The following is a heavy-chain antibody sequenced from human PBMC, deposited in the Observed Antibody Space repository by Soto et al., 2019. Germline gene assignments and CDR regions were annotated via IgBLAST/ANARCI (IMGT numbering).Heavy chain of an antibody. CDR1: GGSISSSSYY. CDR2: IYYSGST. CDR3: ATGYSSSWYLKQDNWFDP. Sequence: TSETLSLTCTVSGGSISSSSYYWGWIRQPPGKGLEWIGSIYYSGSTYYNPSLKSRVTISVDTSKNQFSLKLSSVTAADTAVYYCATGYSSSWYLKQDNWFDPWGQGTLVTVSS. D-gene: IGHD6-13*01. V-gene: IGHV4-39*01. J-gene: IGHJ5*02.